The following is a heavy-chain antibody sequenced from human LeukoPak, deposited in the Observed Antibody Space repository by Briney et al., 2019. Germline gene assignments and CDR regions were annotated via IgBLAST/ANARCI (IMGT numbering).Heavy chain of an antibody. CDR2: ISYDGSNK. V-gene: IGHV3-30*04. Sequence: PGGSLRLSCAASGFTFSSYAMHWVRQAPGKGLEWVAVISYDGSNKYYADSVKGRFTISRDNSKNTLYLQMNSLRAEDTAVYYCARGEYYYDSSGYYLFDYWAREPWSPSPQ. J-gene: IGHJ4*02. CDR3: ARGEYYYDSSGYYLFDY. D-gene: IGHD3-22*01. CDR1: GFTFSSYA.